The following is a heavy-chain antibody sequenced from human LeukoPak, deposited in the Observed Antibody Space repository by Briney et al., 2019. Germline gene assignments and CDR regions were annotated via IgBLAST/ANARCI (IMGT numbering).Heavy chain of an antibody. CDR3: ATVYYDSSGYRKYYFDY. D-gene: IGHD3-22*01. Sequence: GASVKVSCKVSGYTLTELSMHGVRQAPGKGLEWMGGFYPEDGETIYAQKFQGRVTMTEDTSTDTAYMELSSLRSEDTAVYYCATVYYDSSGYRKYYFDYWGQGTLVTVSS. CDR2: FYPEDGET. J-gene: IGHJ4*02. V-gene: IGHV1-24*01. CDR1: GYTLTELS.